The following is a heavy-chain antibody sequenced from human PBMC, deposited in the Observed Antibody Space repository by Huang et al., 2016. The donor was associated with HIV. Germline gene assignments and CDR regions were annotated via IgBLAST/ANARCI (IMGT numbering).Heavy chain of an antibody. CDR2: IIPRFGTP. CDR1: GGTFSKYA. V-gene: IGHV1-69*13. D-gene: IGHD4-17*01. CDR3: ARGQLGSYGDYDVLY. Sequence: QVQLVQSGAEVKTPGSSVKVSCKASGGTFSKYAISWVRQAPGKGLEWMGGIIPRFGTPNDAGKFQGRVTITADDSTSTTYVEVSSLRSEDTALYYCARGQLGSYGDYDVLYWGQGTLVTVSS. J-gene: IGHJ4*02.